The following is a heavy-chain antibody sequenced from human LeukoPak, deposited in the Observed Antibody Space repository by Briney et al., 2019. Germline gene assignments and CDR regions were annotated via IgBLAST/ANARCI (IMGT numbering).Heavy chain of an antibody. CDR1: AGSISGYY. J-gene: IGHJ4*02. Sequence: PSETLSLTCTVSAGSISGYYWSWIRQPPGRGLEWIGDICYSGSTNYNPSLKSRVTISVDTSKNQFSLKLSSVTAADTAVYYCARQGGRFYGSGPYYFDYWGQGTLVTVSS. D-gene: IGHD3-10*01. CDR2: ICYSGST. CDR3: ARQGGRFYGSGPYYFDY. V-gene: IGHV4-59*08.